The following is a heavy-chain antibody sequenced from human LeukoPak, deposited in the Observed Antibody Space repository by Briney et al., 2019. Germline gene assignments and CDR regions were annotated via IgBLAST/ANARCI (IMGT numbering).Heavy chain of an antibody. D-gene: IGHD3-9*01. V-gene: IGHV1-8*01. CDR2: MNPNSGDT. CDR3: ARDILTGPTNWFDP. Sequence: ASVKVSCKASGYTFTSYEINWVRQATGQGLEWTGWMNPNSGDTGYAQKFQGRVTMTRDTSISTAYMELSSLRSDDTAVYYCARDILTGPTNWFDPWGQGTPVTVSS. J-gene: IGHJ5*02. CDR1: GYTFTSYE.